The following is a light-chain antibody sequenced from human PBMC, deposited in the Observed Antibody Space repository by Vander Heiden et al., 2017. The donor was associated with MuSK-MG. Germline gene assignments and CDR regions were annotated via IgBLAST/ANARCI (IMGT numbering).Light chain of an antibody. V-gene: IGKV3-11*01. CDR1: QGVSRY. Sequence: EIVLTQSPATLSLSPGERATLSCRASQGVSRYLAWYQQKPGQAPRLLIYDASNRATGIPARFSGSGSGTDFTLTIRSLEPEDFAVYYCQQRSSWHSFGGGTKVEIK. CDR2: DAS. J-gene: IGKJ4*01. CDR3: QQRSSWHS.